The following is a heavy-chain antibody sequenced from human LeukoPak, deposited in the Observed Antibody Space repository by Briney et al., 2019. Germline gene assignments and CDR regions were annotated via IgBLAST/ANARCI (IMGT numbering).Heavy chain of an antibody. J-gene: IGHJ5*02. V-gene: IGHV1-24*01. CDR2: FDPEDGET. Sequence: ASVRVSCKVSGYTLTELSMHWVRQAPGKGLEWMGGFDPEDGETIYAQKFQGRVTMTEDTSTDTAYMELSSLRSEDTAVYYCATSALLTGYSYTWFDPWGQGTLVTVSS. CDR3: ATSALLTGYSYTWFDP. CDR1: GYTLTELS. D-gene: IGHD3-9*01.